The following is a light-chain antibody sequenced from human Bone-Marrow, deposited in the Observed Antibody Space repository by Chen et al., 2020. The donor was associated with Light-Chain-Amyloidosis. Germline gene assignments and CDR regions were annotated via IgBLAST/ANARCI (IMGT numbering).Light chain of an antibody. J-gene: IGLJ3*02. Sequence: QSVLTQPPSASGTPGQRVTISCSGSSSNIGSRPVNWYQHFPGTAPHLLISTNTQRPSGVPDRFSCSNSGTSASRAIRWLQSEAEADYYCASWDDSLNGWVFGGGTKLTVL. CDR3: ASWDDSLNGWV. CDR2: TNT. CDR1: SSNIGSRP. V-gene: IGLV1-44*01.